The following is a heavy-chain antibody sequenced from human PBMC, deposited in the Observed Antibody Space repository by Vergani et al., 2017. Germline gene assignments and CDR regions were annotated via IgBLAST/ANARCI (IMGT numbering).Heavy chain of an antibody. CDR2: INHSGST. CDR3: ARARGYCSSTSCQLRGWLDY. J-gene: IGHJ4*02. CDR1: GGSFSGYY. Sequence: QVQLQQWGAGLLKPSETLSLTCAVYGGSFSGYYWSWIRQPPGKGLEWIGEINHSGSTNYNPSLKSRVTISIDTSKNECSLKLSSVPAADTAVYYCARARGYCSSTSCQLRGWLDYWGQGTLVTVSS. D-gene: IGHD2-2*01. V-gene: IGHV4-34*01.